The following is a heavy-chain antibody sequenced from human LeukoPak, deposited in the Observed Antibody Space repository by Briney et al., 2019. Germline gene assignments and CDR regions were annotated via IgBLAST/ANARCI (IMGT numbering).Heavy chain of an antibody. CDR3: ARDGRWLQSPIGY. V-gene: IGHV3-7*01. CDR1: GFTVSSNY. J-gene: IGHJ4*02. CDR2: IKQDGSEK. Sequence: GGSLRLSCAASGFTVSSNYMSWVRQAPGKGLEWVANIKQDGSEKYYVDSVKGRFTISRDNAKNSLYLQMNSLRAEDTAVYYCARDGRWLQSPIGYWGQGTLVTVSS. D-gene: IGHD5-24*01.